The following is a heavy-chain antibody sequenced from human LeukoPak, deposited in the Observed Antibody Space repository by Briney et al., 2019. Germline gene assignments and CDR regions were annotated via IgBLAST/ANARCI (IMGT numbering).Heavy chain of an antibody. J-gene: IGHJ3*02. V-gene: IGHV3-53*01. CDR1: GFTVSSNY. CDR3: ARNYAFDI. CDR2: IYSGGST. Sequence: GGSLRLSCAASGFTVSSNYMSWVRQAPGKGLEWVSVIYSGGSTYYADSVKGRFTISRDTAKNSLYLQMNSLRDEDTAVYYCARNYAFDIWGQGTMVTVSS.